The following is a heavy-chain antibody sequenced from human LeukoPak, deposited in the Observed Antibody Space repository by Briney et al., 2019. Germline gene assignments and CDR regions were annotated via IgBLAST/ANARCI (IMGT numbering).Heavy chain of an antibody. V-gene: IGHV2-5*01. Sequence: SGPTLVKPTQTLTLTCSFSGFSLRTSGVGVGWIRQPRAKALEWLALIYWNDDKRYRASLKSRLTITKGTSKNQVVLTMTNMDPVDTATYYCVLATAVTTGFDYWGQGTLVTVSS. CDR3: VLATAVTTGFDY. CDR2: IYWNDDK. D-gene: IGHD4-17*01. J-gene: IGHJ4*02. CDR1: GFSLRTSGVG.